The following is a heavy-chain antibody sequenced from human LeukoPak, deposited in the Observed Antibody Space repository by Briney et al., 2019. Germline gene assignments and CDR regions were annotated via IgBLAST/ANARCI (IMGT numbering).Heavy chain of an antibody. V-gene: IGHV3-64*02. CDR2: ISTNGDRT. CDR3: ANTPRITMVQGVS. J-gene: IGHJ4*02. Sequence: GGSLRLSCAASGFTFSNSAMYWVRQAPGKGLEFVSVISTNGDRTYYADSVKGRFTISRDNSKNTLYLQMGSLRADDMAVYYCANTPRITMVQGVSWGQGTLVTVSS. D-gene: IGHD3-10*01. CDR1: GFTFSNSA.